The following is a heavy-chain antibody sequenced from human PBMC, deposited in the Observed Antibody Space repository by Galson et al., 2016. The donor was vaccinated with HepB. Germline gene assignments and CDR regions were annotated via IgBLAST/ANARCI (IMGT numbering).Heavy chain of an antibody. CDR2: IYYSGST. CDR1: GGSISIYY. Sequence: ETLSLTCIVSGGSISIYYWHWIRQPPGKGLEWIGYIYYSGSTNSNPSLKSRVTISVDTSKNQFSLKLSSVTAADTAVYFCARGDSTGWYRFDSWGQGTLVTVSS. V-gene: IGHV4-59*01. CDR3: ARGDSTGWYRFDS. J-gene: IGHJ4*02. D-gene: IGHD6-19*01.